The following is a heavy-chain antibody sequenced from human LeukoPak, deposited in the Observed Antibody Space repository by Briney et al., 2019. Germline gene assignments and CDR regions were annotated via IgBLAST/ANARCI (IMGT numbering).Heavy chain of an antibody. CDR2: IYPGDSDT. D-gene: IGHD2-2*01. J-gene: IGHJ4*02. CDR1: GYSFTSYW. Sequence: GESLKISCKTSGYSFTSYWIGWVRPMPGKGLELMGIIYPGDSDTKYNPSFQGQATFSADKSISPSYLQCSSLKASDTAIYYCARRVPENFQFNYWGQGTLVTVSS. V-gene: IGHV5-51*01. CDR3: ARRVPENFQFNY.